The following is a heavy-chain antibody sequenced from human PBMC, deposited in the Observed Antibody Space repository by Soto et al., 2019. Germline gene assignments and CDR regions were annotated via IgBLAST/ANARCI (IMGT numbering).Heavy chain of an antibody. J-gene: IGHJ4*02. V-gene: IGHV1-8*01. Sequence: QVQLVQSGAEVKKPGASVKVSCKASGYTFTSYDINWVRQAPGQGLEWMGGMNPNSGNTGYAQKFQGRVTITTNTSISTADKELSSLRSEDTAVYYCATEKTYFGDYWGQGTLVTVSS. D-gene: IGHD3-9*01. CDR2: MNPNSGNT. CDR1: GYTFTSYD. CDR3: ATEKTYFGDY.